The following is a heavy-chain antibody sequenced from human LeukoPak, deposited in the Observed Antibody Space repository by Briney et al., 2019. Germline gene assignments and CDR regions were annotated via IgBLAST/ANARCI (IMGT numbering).Heavy chain of an antibody. CDR1: GFTFSGYY. D-gene: IGHD2-2*01. Sequence: GGSLRLSCEGSGFTFSGYYMSWIRQAPGKGLEWVSYINPSGSTIYYADSVKSRFTISRDNAKKSLDLQTYSLRAEDTAVYYCARVRGSGFCSGSSCAKDPGYYYYMDVWGKGTTVTVSS. V-gene: IGHV3-11*01. CDR2: INPSGSTI. J-gene: IGHJ6*03. CDR3: ARVRGSGFCSGSSCAKDPGYYYYMDV.